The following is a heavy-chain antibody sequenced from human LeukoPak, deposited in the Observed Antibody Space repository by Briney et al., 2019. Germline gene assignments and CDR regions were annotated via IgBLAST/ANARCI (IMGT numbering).Heavy chain of an antibody. CDR3: ARDVNSYAHCGH. CDR1: GFTFSDYY. CDR2: ISTSGTTI. V-gene: IGHV3-11*01. J-gene: IGHJ4*02. Sequence: GGSLRLSCAASGFTFSDYYMSWIRQAPGKGLEWVSYISTSGTTIYYADSVKGRFTISRDNAKNSLYLQMNSLRAEDTAVYYCARDVNSYAHCGHWGQGTLVTVSS. D-gene: IGHD5-18*01.